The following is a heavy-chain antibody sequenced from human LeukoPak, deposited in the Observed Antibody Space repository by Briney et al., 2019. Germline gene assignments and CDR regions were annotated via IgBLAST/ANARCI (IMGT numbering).Heavy chain of an antibody. J-gene: IGHJ4*02. V-gene: IGHV4-34*01. CDR1: GGSFSGYY. Sequence: SETLSLTCAVYGGSFSGYYWSWIRQPPGKGLEWIGEINHSGSTNYNPSLKSRVTISVDTSKNQFSLKLSSVTAADTAVYYCARLDYDLWSGTNYWGQGTLVTVSS. CDR3: ARLDYDLWSGTNY. D-gene: IGHD3-3*01. CDR2: INHSGST.